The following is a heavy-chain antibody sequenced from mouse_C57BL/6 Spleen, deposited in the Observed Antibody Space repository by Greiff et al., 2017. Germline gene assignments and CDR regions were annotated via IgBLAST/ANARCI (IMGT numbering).Heavy chain of an antibody. CDR2: IRSNSNNYAT. J-gene: IGHJ4*01. Sequence: EVKLLESGGGLVQPKGSLKLSCAASGFSFNTYAMNWVRQAPGKGLEWVARIRSNSNNYATYYADSVKDRFTISRDDSESRLYLQMNSLKTEDTAMYYCVRYDGSSGDLYAMDYWGKGTSVTVSS. D-gene: IGHD1-1*01. CDR1: GFSFNTYA. CDR3: VRYDGSSGDLYAMDY. V-gene: IGHV10-1*01.